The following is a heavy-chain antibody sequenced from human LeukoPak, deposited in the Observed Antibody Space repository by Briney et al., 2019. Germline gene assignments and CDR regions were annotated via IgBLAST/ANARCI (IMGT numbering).Heavy chain of an antibody. J-gene: IGHJ4*02. Sequence: PSETLSLTCTVSGGSISRCSYYWGWIRQPPGKGLEWIGNIYYSGSTYYNLSLKRRITISLDTSQNHFSLRLVSVTSADTAGYYCASLFNSRVDYWGQGTLVTVSS. CDR1: GGSISRCSYY. V-gene: IGHV4-39*02. CDR2: IYYSGST. D-gene: IGHD4-23*01. CDR3: ASLFNSRVDY.